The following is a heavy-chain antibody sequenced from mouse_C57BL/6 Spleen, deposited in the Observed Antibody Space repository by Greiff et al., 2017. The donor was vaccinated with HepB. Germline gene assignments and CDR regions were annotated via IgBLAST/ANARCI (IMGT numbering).Heavy chain of an antibody. V-gene: IGHV1-15*01. J-gene: IGHJ3*01. D-gene: IGHD1-1*01. Sequence: VQLQQSGAELVRPGASVTLSCKASGYTFTDYEMHWVKQTPVHGLEWIGAIDPETGGTAYNQKFKSKAILTADKSSSTAYMELRSLTSEDSAVYYCARQGGYGSSPWFAYWGQGTLVTVSA. CDR3: ARQGGYGSSPWFAY. CDR2: IDPETGGT. CDR1: GYTFTDYE.